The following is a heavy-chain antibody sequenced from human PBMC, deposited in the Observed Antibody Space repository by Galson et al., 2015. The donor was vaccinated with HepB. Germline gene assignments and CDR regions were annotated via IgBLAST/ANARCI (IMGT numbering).Heavy chain of an antibody. Sequence: SLRLSCAASGFTFNAYVINWVRQAPGKGLEWVSSISGSGGSTYYADSVRGRFTISRDNSRETAFLHMNGLRAEDAAIYFCTKQMLRGTFIPYFFDDWGQGTLVAVSS. CDR1: GFTFNAYV. J-gene: IGHJ4*02. V-gene: IGHV3-23*01. CDR2: ISGSGGST. D-gene: IGHD1-14*01. CDR3: TKQMLRGTFIPYFFDD.